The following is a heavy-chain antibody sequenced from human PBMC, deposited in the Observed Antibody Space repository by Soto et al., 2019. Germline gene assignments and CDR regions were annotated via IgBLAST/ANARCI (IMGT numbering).Heavy chain of an antibody. CDR2: IYYSGST. D-gene: IGHD5-18*01. J-gene: IGHJ4*02. V-gene: IGHV4-31*03. CDR1: GGSISSGGYY. Sequence: SETLSLTCTVSGGSISSGGYYWSWIRQHPGKGLEWIGYIYYSGSTYYNPSLKSRVTISVDTSKNQFSLKLNSVTAADTAVYYCARDARGYSFVDYWGQGTLVTVSS. CDR3: ARDARGYSFVDY.